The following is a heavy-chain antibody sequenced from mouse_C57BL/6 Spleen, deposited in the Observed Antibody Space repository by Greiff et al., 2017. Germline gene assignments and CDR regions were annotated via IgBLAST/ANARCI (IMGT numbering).Heavy chain of an antibody. J-gene: IGHJ4*01. Sequence: EVKLVESGGGLVKPGGSLKLSCAASGFTFSSYAMSWVRQTPEKRLEWVATISDGGSYTYYPDNVKGRFTISRDNAKNNLYLQMSHLKSEDTAMFYCARRVYYYAMDYWGQGTSVTVSS. CDR2: ISDGGSYT. CDR3: ARRVYYYAMDY. V-gene: IGHV5-4*03. CDR1: GFTFSSYA.